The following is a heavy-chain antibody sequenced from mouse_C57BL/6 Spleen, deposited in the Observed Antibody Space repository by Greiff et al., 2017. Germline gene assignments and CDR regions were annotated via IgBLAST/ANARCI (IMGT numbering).Heavy chain of an antibody. CDR1: GYSFTDYN. J-gene: IGHJ2*01. Sequence: VQLQQPGPELVKPGASVKISCKASGYSFTDYNMNWVKQSNGKSLEWIGVINPNYGTTSYNQKFKGKATLTVDQSSSTAYMQLNSLTSEDSAVYYWAREGSIIPLYFDYWGQGTTLTVSS. V-gene: IGHV1-39*01. CDR2: INPNYGTT. CDR3: AREGSIIPLYFDY.